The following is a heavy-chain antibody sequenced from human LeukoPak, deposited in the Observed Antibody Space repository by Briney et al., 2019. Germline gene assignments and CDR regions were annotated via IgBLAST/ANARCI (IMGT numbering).Heavy chain of an antibody. CDR1: GVTFSSYA. CDR2: ISGSGGST. V-gene: IGHV3-23*01. J-gene: IGHJ6*03. CDR3: AKGGGDYGDYGRYYYYMDV. Sequence: GGSLRLSCAASGVTFSSYAMSWVRQAPGKGLEWVSAISGSGGSTYSADSVKGRFTISRDNSKHTLYLQMNSLRAEDTAVYYCAKGGGDYGDYGRYYYYMDVWGKGTTVTVSS. D-gene: IGHD4-17*01.